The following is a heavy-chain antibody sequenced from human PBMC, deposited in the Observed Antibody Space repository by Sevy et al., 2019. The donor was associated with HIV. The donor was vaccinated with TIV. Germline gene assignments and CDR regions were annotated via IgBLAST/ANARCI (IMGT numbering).Heavy chain of an antibody. CDR1: GFHFHRYS. J-gene: IGHJ1*01. CDR3: ALERLSSDVAEYFQN. D-gene: IGHD1-1*01. V-gene: IGHV3-30-3*01. CDR2: ISFDATNK. Sequence: GSLRPPRAAPGFHFHRYSMPWVRQAPGQGPEWVATISFDATNKHYPDSVKGRFTISRDNFQNSLFLQMDSLRPEDTAVYYCALERLSSDVAEYFQNWGQGTLVTVSS.